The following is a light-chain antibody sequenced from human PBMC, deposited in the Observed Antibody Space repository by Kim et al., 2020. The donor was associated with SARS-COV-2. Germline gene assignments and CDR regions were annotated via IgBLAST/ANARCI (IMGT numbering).Light chain of an antibody. CDR2: YDS. Sequence: SYELTQPPSVSVAPGKTARITCGGNNIGRKSVHWYQQKPGQAPVLVIYYDSDRPSGIPERFSGSNSGNTATLTISRVEAGDEADYYCQVWDSSSDVVFGGGTKLTVL. CDR1: NIGRKS. J-gene: IGLJ2*01. CDR3: QVWDSSSDVV. V-gene: IGLV3-21*04.